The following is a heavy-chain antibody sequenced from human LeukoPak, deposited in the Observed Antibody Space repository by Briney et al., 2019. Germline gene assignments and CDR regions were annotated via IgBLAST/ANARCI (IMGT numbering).Heavy chain of an antibody. CDR2: ISYDGTFK. V-gene: IGHV3-30*04. CDR3: ARAAGVVAAHFDY. J-gene: IGHJ4*02. D-gene: IGHD2-15*01. CDR1: EFTFSSYA. Sequence: GGSLRLSCAASEFTFSSYALHWVRQAPGKGLDWVAAISYDGTFKYYADSVKGRFTISRGNPKNTLYLQMNSLRAEDTAVYFCARAAGVVAAHFDYWGQGTLVTVSS.